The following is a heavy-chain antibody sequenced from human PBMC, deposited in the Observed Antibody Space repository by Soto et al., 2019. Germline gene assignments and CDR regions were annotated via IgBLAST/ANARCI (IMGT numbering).Heavy chain of an antibody. CDR2: IKQDGSEK. CDR3: ARDRGGYYDSSGPYGMDV. Sequence: GGSLRLSCAASGFTFSSYWMSWVRQAPGKGLEWVANIKQDGSEKYYVDSVKGRFTISRDNAKNSLYLQMNSLRAEDTAVYYCARDRGGYYDSSGPYGMDVWGQGTTVTVSS. CDR1: GFTFSSYW. D-gene: IGHD3-22*01. V-gene: IGHV3-7*01. J-gene: IGHJ6*02.